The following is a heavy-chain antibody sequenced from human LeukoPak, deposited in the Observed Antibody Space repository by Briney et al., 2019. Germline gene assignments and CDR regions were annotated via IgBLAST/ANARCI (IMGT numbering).Heavy chain of an antibody. CDR2: IYYSGTT. J-gene: IGHJ4*02. CDR1: GGSISSYY. V-gene: IGHV4-59*01. Sequence: SETLSLTCTVSGGSISSYYWSWIRQPPRKGLEWIGHIYYSGTTNYNPSLKSRVTISVDTSKHQFSLKLSSVTAADTAVYYCAREADSSGYYYPNVGPFDCWGQGTLVTVSS. CDR3: AREADSSGYYYPNVGPFDC. D-gene: IGHD3-22*01.